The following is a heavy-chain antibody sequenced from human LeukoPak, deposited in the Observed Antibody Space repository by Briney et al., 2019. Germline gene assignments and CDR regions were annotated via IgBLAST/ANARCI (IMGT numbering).Heavy chain of an antibody. Sequence: ASVKVSCKASGYTFTSYGVSWVRQAPGQGLEWMGWISAYNGNTNYAQKLQGRVTMTTDTSTSTAYVELRSLRSDDTAVYYCARSTGAFDYWGQGTLVTVSS. CDR1: GYTFTSYG. J-gene: IGHJ4*02. V-gene: IGHV1-18*01. CDR3: ARSTGAFDY. CDR2: ISAYNGNT. D-gene: IGHD1-26*01.